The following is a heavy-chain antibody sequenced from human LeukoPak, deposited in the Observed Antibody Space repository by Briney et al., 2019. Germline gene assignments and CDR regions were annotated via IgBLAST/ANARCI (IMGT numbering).Heavy chain of an antibody. V-gene: IGHV4-59*01. D-gene: IGHD3-22*01. Sequence: PSETLSLTCTVSGGSISSYYWSWIRQPPGKGLEWIGYIYYGGSTNYNPSLKSRVTISVDTSKNQFSLKLSSVTAADTAVYYCARVMDDSSGYDFDYWGQGTLVTVSS. CDR1: GGSISSYY. CDR3: ARVMDDSSGYDFDY. J-gene: IGHJ4*02. CDR2: IYYGGST.